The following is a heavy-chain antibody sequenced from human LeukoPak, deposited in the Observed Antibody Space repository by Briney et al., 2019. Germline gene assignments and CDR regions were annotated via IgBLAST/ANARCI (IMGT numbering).Heavy chain of an antibody. V-gene: IGHV3-33*06. D-gene: IGHD3-3*01. CDR3: AKAHSPYYDFWSAAAAFDY. J-gene: IGHJ4*02. CDR2: IWYDGSNK. CDR1: GFTFSSYG. Sequence: PGRSLRLSCAASGFTFSSYGMHWFRQAPGKGLEWVAVIWYDGSNKYYADSVKGRFTISRDNSKNTLYLQMNSLRAEDTAVYYCAKAHSPYYDFWSAAAAFDYWGQGTLVTVSS.